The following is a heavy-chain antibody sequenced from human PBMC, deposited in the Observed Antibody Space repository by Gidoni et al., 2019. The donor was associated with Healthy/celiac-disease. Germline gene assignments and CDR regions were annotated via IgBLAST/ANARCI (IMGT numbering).Heavy chain of an antibody. J-gene: IGHJ6*02. CDR2: ISYDGSNK. CDR3: AKDQTTEEAAYYYYGMDV. Sequence: GLEWVAVISYDGSNKYYADSVKGRFTISRDNSKNTLYLQMNSLRAEDTAVYYCAKDQTTEEAAYYYYGMDVWGQGTTVTVSS. D-gene: IGHD4-4*01. V-gene: IGHV3-30*18.